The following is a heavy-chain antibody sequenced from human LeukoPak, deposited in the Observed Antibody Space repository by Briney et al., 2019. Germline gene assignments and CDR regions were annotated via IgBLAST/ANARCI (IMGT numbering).Heavy chain of an antibody. CDR1: GGSISSSSYY. D-gene: IGHD6-6*01. V-gene: IGHV4-39*07. J-gene: IGHJ4*02. Sequence: PSETLSLTCTVSGGSISSSSYYWGWIRQPPGKGLEWIGEINHSGSTNYNPSLKSRVTISVDTSKNQFSLKLSSVTAADTAVYYCARTRIAARHYFDYWGQGTLVTVSS. CDR2: INHSGST. CDR3: ARTRIAARHYFDY.